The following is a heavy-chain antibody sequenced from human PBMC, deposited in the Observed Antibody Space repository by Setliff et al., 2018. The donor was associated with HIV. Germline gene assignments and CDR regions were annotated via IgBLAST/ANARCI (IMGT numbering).Heavy chain of an antibody. CDR1: GFTFSRYS. CDR2: ISSVSGSTI. V-gene: IGHV3-48*01. D-gene: IGHD3-22*01. Sequence: GGSLRLSCAASGFTFSRYSMNWVRQAPGKGLEWVSYISSVSGSTIYYADSVKGRFTISRDNAKNSMFLQMNSLRAEDTAVYYCARTNDNYYYDTSDYFAGYYFDSWGQGTLVTVSS. J-gene: IGHJ4*02. CDR3: ARTNDNYYYDTSDYFAGYYFDS.